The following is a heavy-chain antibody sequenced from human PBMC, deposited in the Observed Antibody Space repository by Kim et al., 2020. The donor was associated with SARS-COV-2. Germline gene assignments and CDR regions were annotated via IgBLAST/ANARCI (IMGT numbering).Heavy chain of an antibody. CDR1: GFTFSSYS. CDR3: AREGYGDYGMDV. J-gene: IGHJ6*02. V-gene: IGHV3-21*01. D-gene: IGHD4-17*01. Sequence: GGSLRLSCAASGFTFSSYSMNWVRQAPGKGLECVSSISSSSSYIYYADSVKGRFTISRDNAKNSLYLQMNSLRAEDTAVYYCAREGYGDYGMDVWVQGTTVTVSS. CDR2: ISSSSSYI.